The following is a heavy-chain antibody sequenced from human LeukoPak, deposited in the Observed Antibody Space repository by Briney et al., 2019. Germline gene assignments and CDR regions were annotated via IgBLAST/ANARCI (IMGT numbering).Heavy chain of an antibody. J-gene: IGHJ6*03. Sequence: ASVKVSCKASGYTFTGYYMHWVRQALGQGLEWMGWINPNSGGTNYAQKFQGRVTMTRDTSISTAYMELSRLRSDDTAVYYCARGRLLWFGELLSHYYYYYMDVWGKGTTVTVSS. CDR3: ARGRLLWFGELLSHYYYYYMDV. CDR1: GYTFTGYY. CDR2: INPNSGGT. D-gene: IGHD3-10*01. V-gene: IGHV1-2*02.